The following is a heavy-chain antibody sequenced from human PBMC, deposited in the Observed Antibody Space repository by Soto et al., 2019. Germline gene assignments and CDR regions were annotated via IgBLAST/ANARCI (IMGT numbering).Heavy chain of an antibody. CDR1: GFTFSDYY. CDR3: ARSELRGITIFGSPIGYGMDV. Sequence: GGSLRLSCAASGFTFSDYYMSWIRQAPGKGLEWVSYISSSGSTIYYADSVKGRFTISRDNAKNSLYLQMNSLRAEDTAVYYCARSELRGITIFGSPIGYGMDVWGQGTTVTVSS. V-gene: IGHV3-11*01. J-gene: IGHJ6*02. D-gene: IGHD3-3*01. CDR2: ISSSGSTI.